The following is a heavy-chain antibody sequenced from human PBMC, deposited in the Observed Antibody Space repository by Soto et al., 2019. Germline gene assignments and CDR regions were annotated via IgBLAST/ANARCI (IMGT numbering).Heavy chain of an antibody. V-gene: IGHV3-11*01. CDR2: ISSSGSTI. Sequence: GGSLRLSCAASGFTFSDYYMSWIRQAPGKGLEWVSYISSSGSTIYYADSVKGRFTISRDNAKNSLYLQMNSLRAEDTAVYYCARGIYCSGGSCYGPHGDYWGQGTLVTVSS. CDR3: ARGIYCSGGSCYGPHGDY. J-gene: IGHJ4*02. D-gene: IGHD2-15*01. CDR1: GFTFSDYY.